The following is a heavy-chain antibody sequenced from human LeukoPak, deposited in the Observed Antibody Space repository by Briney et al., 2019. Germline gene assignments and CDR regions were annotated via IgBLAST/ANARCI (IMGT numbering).Heavy chain of an antibody. CDR3: AELGITMIGGV. J-gene: IGHJ6*04. V-gene: IGHV3-48*04. CDR1: GFTFSTSG. Sequence: GGSLRLSCAASGFTFSTSGMNWVRQAPGKGLEWVSYISSSGSTIYYADSVKGRFTISRDNAKNSLYLQMNSLRAEDTAVYYCAELGITMIGGVWGKGTTVTISS. CDR2: ISSSGSTI. D-gene: IGHD3-10*02.